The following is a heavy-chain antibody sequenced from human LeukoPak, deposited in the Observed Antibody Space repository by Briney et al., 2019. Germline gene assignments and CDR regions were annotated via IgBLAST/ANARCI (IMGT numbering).Heavy chain of an antibody. V-gene: IGHV4-39*07. Sequence: NSSETLSLTCTVSGGSISSSSYYWGWIRQPPGKGLEWIGSIYYSGSTYYNPSLKSRVTISVDRSKNQFSLKLSSVTAADTAVYYCARSLISGWADAFDIWGQGTMVTVSS. CDR2: IYYSGST. CDR1: GGSISSSSYY. J-gene: IGHJ3*02. D-gene: IGHD6-19*01. CDR3: ARSLISGWADAFDI.